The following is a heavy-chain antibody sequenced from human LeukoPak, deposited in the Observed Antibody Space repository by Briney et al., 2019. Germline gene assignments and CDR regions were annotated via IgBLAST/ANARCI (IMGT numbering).Heavy chain of an antibody. J-gene: IGHJ6*03. Sequence: GASVKVSCKASGYTFTSYGISWVRQAPGQGLEWMGWISAYNGNTNYAQKLQGRVTMTTDTSTSTAYMELRSLRSDDTAVYYCAREREYYYYYYMDVWGKGTTVTVSS. V-gene: IGHV1-18*01. CDR2: ISAYNGNT. CDR3: AREREYYYYYYMDV. CDR1: GYTFTSYG.